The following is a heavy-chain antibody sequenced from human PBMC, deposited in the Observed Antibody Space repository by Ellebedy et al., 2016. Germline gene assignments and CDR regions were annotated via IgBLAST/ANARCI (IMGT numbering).Heavy chain of an antibody. D-gene: IGHD3-16*01. CDR3: AMTTTTWGAFDL. Sequence: ASVKVSCXSSGWTFTNFGIHWVRQAPGQGLEWIHKDLQKVQGRLTTTIDTSATTAYMELRSLTSDDTAVYYCAMTTTTWGAFDLWGQGTMITVSS. V-gene: IGHV1-18*01. CDR1: GWTFTNFG. J-gene: IGHJ3*01. CDR2: H.